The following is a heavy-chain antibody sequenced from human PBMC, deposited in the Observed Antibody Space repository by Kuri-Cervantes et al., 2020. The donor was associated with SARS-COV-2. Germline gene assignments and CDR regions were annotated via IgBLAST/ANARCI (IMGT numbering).Heavy chain of an antibody. CDR2: ISYDGSNK. CDR1: GFTFSSYA. J-gene: IGHJ5*02. Sequence: GESLKISCAASGFTFSSYAMSWVRQAPGKGLEWVAAISYDGSNKYYADSVKGRFTISRDNSKNTLYLQKNSLRAEDTAMYYCARESPAYDSSGYYQGGFDPWGQGTLVTVSS. D-gene: IGHD3-22*01. CDR3: ARESPAYDSSGYYQGGFDP. V-gene: IGHV3-30-3*01.